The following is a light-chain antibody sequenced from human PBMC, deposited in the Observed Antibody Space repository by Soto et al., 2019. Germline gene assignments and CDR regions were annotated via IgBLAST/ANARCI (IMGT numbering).Light chain of an antibody. CDR2: DAS. J-gene: IGKJ1*01. CDR3: QQFKSYWT. V-gene: IGKV1-5*01. Sequence: DIQMTQSPSTLSASLGDRVTITCRASQSISSLLAWYQQKPGKAPKLLIYDASSLGSGVPSRFSGSGSGTEFTHTISSLQPDDFATYHCQQFKSYWTFGQGTKVEIK. CDR1: QSISSL.